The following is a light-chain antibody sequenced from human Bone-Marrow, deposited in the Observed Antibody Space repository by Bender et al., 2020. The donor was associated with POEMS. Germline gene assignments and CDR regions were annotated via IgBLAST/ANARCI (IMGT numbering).Light chain of an antibody. Sequence: QSALTQPRSVSGSPGQSVTISCTGASSDADDFNYVSWYQQHPDKAPKLLIYDVTKRPSGVPDRFSGSKSGNTASLIISGLQTEDEADYYCCSYVGSYTLEFGGGTRLTVL. V-gene: IGLV2-11*01. CDR3: CSYVGSYTLE. J-gene: IGLJ2*01. CDR2: DVT. CDR1: SSDADDFNY.